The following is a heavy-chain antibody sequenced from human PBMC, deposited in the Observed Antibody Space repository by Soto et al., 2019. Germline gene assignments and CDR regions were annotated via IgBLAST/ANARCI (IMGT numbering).Heavy chain of an antibody. V-gene: IGHV3-23*01. Sequence: EVQLLESGGGLVQPGGSLRLSCAASGFTFTSYAMCWVRQAPGKGLEWVSSISVSGDRTFYADSVKGRFTISRDNSRNTADLPMNRPKAEGKAGYYCAKDGDSISRNKPLDYWGQGTLVTISS. CDR3: AKDGDSISRNKPLDY. J-gene: IGHJ4*02. CDR2: ISVSGDRT. D-gene: IGHD3-22*01. CDR1: GFTFTSYA.